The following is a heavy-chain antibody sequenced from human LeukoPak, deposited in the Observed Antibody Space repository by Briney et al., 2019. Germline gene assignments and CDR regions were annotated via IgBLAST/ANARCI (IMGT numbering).Heavy chain of an antibody. CDR3: ARDLNIAVAGSSY. D-gene: IGHD6-19*01. Sequence: GRSLRLSCAASGFTFSSYAMHWVRQAPGKGLEWVAVISYDGSNKYYADSVKGRFTISRDNSKNTLYLQMNSLRAEDTAVYYCARDLNIAVAGSSYWGQGTLVTVSS. CDR1: GFTFSSYA. CDR2: ISYDGSNK. J-gene: IGHJ4*02. V-gene: IGHV3-30-3*01.